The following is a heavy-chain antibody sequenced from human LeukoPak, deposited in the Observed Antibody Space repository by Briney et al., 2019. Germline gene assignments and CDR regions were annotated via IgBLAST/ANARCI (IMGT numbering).Heavy chain of an antibody. CDR2: FIGSGGST. D-gene: IGHD5-12*01. CDR3: VKKLVAYIPPFS. V-gene: IGHV3-23*01. Sequence: AGGSLGPPFEALGLRFSSYAMSWVRQGPGKGRGWDSGFIGSGGSTSYAASLEGRFTISRDNSKNTLYLQMNSLRAEDTAIYYCVKKLVAYIPPFSWGQGTLVTVSS. CDR1: GLRFSSYA. J-gene: IGHJ5*02.